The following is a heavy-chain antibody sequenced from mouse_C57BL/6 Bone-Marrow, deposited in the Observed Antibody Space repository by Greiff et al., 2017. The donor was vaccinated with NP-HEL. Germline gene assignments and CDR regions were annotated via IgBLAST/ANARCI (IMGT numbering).Heavy chain of an antibody. V-gene: IGHV3-8*01. CDR3: ARRLWSSYYAMDY. CDR1: GYSITSDY. J-gene: IGHJ4*01. CDR2: ISYSGST. Sequence: EVKVVESGPGLAKPSQTLSLTCSVTGYSITSDYWNWIRKFPGNKLEYMGYISYSGSTYYNPSLKSRISITRDTSKNQYYLQLNSVTTEDTATYYCARRLWSSYYAMDYWGQGTSVTVSS. D-gene: IGHD1-1*02.